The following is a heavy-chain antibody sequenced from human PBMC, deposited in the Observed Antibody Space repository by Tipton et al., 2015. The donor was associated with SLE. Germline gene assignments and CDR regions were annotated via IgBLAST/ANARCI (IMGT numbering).Heavy chain of an antibody. CDR2: IYPGDSTT. J-gene: IGHJ6*02. Sequence: SLRLSCKGSGHSFSNHWVGWVRQMPGKGLEWMGIIYPGDSTTIYSPSFQGQVIISADKSISAAYLQWGSLKTSDSAMYYCARRAVAGAHYFYYGLDVWGQGTAVNVSS. CDR3: ARRAVAGAHYFYYGLDV. V-gene: IGHV5-51*01. D-gene: IGHD6-19*01. CDR1: GHSFSNHW.